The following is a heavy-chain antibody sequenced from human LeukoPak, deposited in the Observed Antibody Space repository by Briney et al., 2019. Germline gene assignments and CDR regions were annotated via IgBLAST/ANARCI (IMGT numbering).Heavy chain of an antibody. V-gene: IGHV3-66*02. Sequence: PGGSLRLSCAASGFTVSSNYMSRVRQAPGKGLEWVSVIYTGGSTYYADSVKGRFTISRDNSKNTLYLQMNSLRAEDTAVYYCAKDDVVVPAAEGYWGQGTLVTVSS. CDR3: AKDDVVVPAAEGY. CDR2: IYTGGST. D-gene: IGHD2-2*01. CDR1: GFTVSSNY. J-gene: IGHJ4*02.